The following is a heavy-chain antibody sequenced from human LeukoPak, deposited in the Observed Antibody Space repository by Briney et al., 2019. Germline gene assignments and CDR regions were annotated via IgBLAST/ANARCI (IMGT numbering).Heavy chain of an antibody. V-gene: IGHV4-34*01. Sequence: GSLRLSCVASGFTFSYSWMIWIRQPPGKGLEWIGEINHSGSTNYNPSLKSRVTISVDTSKNQFSLKLSSVTAADTAVYYCARDTAAAGNFDYWGQGTLVTVSS. CDR2: INHSGST. J-gene: IGHJ4*02. CDR1: GFTFSYSW. D-gene: IGHD6-13*01. CDR3: ARDTAAAGNFDY.